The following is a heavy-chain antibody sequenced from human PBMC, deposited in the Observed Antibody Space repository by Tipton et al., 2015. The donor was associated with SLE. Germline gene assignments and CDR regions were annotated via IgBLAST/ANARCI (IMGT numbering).Heavy chain of an antibody. CDR2: INHSGST. Sequence: TLSLTCAVYGGSFSGYYWGWIRQPPGKGLEWIGEINHSGSTNYNPSLKSRVTISVDTSKNQFSLKLSSVTAADTAVYYCARGRVVVVPAAILNTYYYYYMDVWGKGTTVTVSS. CDR1: GGSFSGYY. CDR3: ARGRVVVVPAAILNTYYYYYMDV. V-gene: IGHV4-34*01. D-gene: IGHD2-2*02. J-gene: IGHJ6*03.